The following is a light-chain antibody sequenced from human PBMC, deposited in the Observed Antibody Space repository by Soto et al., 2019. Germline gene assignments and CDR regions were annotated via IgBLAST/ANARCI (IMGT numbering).Light chain of an antibody. CDR2: EVS. Sequence: QSALTQPASVSGSPGQSITISCTGTSNDVGDYNYVSWYQQHPGKAPKLVIYEVSNRPSGVSNRFSGSKSDNTASLTISGLHPEDEADYYCSSFTTSSTLIFGGETKVTVL. CDR1: SNDVGDYNY. J-gene: IGLJ2*01. CDR3: SSFTTSSTLI. V-gene: IGLV2-14*01.